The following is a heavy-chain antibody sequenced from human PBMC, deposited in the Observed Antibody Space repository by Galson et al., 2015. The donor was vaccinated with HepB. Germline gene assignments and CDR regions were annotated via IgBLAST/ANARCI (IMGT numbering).Heavy chain of an antibody. Sequence: CAISGDSVSSNSAAWNWIRQSPSRGLEWLGRTYYRSKWYNDYAVSVKSRITINPDTSKNQFSLQLNSVTLEDTAVYYCARAGEMATIRVYYYYGMDVWGQGTTVTVSS. CDR3: ARAGEMATIRVYYYYGMDV. J-gene: IGHJ6*02. CDR2: TYYRSKWYN. CDR1: GDSVSSNSAA. V-gene: IGHV6-1*01. D-gene: IGHD5-24*01.